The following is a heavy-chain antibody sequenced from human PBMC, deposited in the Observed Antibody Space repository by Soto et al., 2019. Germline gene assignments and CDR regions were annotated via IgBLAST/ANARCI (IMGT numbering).Heavy chain of an antibody. D-gene: IGHD3-22*01. J-gene: IGHJ4*02. Sequence: GGSLRLSCAASGFTFSSYSMNWVRQAPGKGLEWVSYISSSSSTIYYADSVKGRFTISRDNAKNSLYLQMNSLRDEDTAVYYCARENLGDSSGYYGREYYFDYWGQGTLVTVSS. V-gene: IGHV3-48*02. CDR2: ISSSSSTI. CDR1: GFTFSSYS. CDR3: ARENLGDSSGYYGREYYFDY.